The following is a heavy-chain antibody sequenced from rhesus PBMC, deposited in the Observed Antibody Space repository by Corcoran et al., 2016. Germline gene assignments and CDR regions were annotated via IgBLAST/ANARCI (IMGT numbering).Heavy chain of an antibody. CDR1: GGSFSSYW. CDR3: AGSSGWYNRFDV. V-gene: IGHV4-80*01. D-gene: IGHD6-31*01. CDR2: INGNSGYT. J-gene: IGHJ5-1*01. Sequence: QVQLQESGPGLVKPSETLSLTCAVSGGSFSSYWWSWIRQPPGKGLEWFGEINGNSGYTNNNPSLKGRVTISKDTSNNQFSLELSSVAAADTAVYYCAGSSGWYNRFDVWGPGVLVTVSS.